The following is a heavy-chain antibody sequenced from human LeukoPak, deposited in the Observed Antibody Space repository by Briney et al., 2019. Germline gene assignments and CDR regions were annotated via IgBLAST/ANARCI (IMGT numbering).Heavy chain of an antibody. Sequence: PGGSLRLSCAAPGFIFHDYAIHWVRQAPGKGLEWVSLISGDGGSNFYADSVKGGFTISRDNSKNSLYLQMNSLRSDDTALYYCARESESSGWYDYWGQGTLVTVSS. V-gene: IGHV3-43*02. CDR2: ISGDGGSN. J-gene: IGHJ4*02. D-gene: IGHD6-19*01. CDR1: GFIFHDYA. CDR3: ARESESSGWYDY.